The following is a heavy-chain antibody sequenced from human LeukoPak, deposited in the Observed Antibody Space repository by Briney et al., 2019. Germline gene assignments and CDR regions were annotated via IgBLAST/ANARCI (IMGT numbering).Heavy chain of an antibody. CDR2: ISAYNGNT. Sequence: GASVKVSCKASGYTFTSYDISWVRQAPGQGLEWMGWISAYNGNTNYAQKLQGRVTMTTDTSTSTAYMELRSLRSDDTAVYYCARLYYYDSSGYSWFDYWGQGTLVTVSS. CDR3: ARLYYYDSSGYSWFDY. D-gene: IGHD3-22*01. V-gene: IGHV1-18*01. J-gene: IGHJ4*02. CDR1: GYTFTSYD.